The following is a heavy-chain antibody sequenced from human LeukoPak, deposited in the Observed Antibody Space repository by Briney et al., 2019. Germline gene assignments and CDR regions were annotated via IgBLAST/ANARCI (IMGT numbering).Heavy chain of an antibody. J-gene: IGHJ4*02. Sequence: SETLSLTCTVSGGSISSYYWSWIRQPPGKGLEWIGYIYYSGTTNYNPSLKSRVTISVDTSKSQFSLKLSSVTAADTAVYYCASSAAGLAYWGQGTLVTVSS. D-gene: IGHD6-13*01. CDR2: IYYSGTT. V-gene: IGHV4-59*08. CDR1: GGSISSYY. CDR3: ASSAAGLAY.